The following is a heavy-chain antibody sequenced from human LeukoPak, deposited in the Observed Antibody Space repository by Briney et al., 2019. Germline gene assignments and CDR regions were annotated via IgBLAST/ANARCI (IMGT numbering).Heavy chain of an antibody. J-gene: IGHJ6*03. V-gene: IGHV1-8*01. Sequence: ASVKVSCKASGYTFTTYDINWVRQATGQGLEWMGWMNPNSGNTGYAQKFQGRVTMTRNTSISTAYMELSRLRSDDTAVYYCASTYYDILTGYYPSDYYYYYYMDVWGKGTTVTVSS. CDR1: GYTFTTYD. D-gene: IGHD3-9*01. CDR3: ASTYYDILTGYYPSDYYYYYYMDV. CDR2: MNPNSGNT.